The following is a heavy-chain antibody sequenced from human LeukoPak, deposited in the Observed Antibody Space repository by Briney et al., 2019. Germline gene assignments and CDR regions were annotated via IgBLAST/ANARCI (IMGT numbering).Heavy chain of an antibody. Sequence: ASVKVSCKASGYTFTSYGISWVRQAPGQGLEWMGWISAYNGNTNYAQKLQGRVTMTTDTSTSTAYMELRSLRSDDTAVYYCARENMDTAMVTFIYWGQGTLVTVSS. V-gene: IGHV1-18*01. CDR1: GYTFTSYG. CDR2: ISAYNGNT. J-gene: IGHJ4*02. D-gene: IGHD5-18*01. CDR3: ARENMDTAMVTFIY.